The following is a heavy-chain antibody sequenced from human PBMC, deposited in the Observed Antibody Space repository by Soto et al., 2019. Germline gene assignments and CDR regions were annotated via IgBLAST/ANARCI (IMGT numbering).Heavy chain of an antibody. CDR2: VSGSGNST. Sequence: XGSLKLSFAASGCSFSDHAMTWVRQAPGKGLEWVSVVSGSGNSTYYADSVKGRFTISRDNSNNTLYLQMNSLRAEDTAIYYCAKPNLYCSSTSCYDYWRQGTLVTVSS. V-gene: IGHV3-23*01. J-gene: IGHJ4*02. CDR1: GCSFSDHA. D-gene: IGHD2-2*01. CDR3: AKPNLYCSSTSCYDY.